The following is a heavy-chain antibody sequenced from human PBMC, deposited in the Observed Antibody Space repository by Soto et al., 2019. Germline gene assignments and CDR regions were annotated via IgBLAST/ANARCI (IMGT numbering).Heavy chain of an antibody. D-gene: IGHD3-3*01. V-gene: IGHV3-21*01. CDR3: ARDNYDFWSGYYAYYYYGMDV. CDR2: ISSSSSYI. Sequence: GGSLRLSCAASGFTFSSYSMNWVRQAPGKGLEWVSSISSSSSYIYYADTVKGRFTISRDNAKNSLYLQMNSLRAEDTAVYYCARDNYDFWSGYYAYYYYGMDVWGQGITVTVSS. CDR1: GFTFSSYS. J-gene: IGHJ6*02.